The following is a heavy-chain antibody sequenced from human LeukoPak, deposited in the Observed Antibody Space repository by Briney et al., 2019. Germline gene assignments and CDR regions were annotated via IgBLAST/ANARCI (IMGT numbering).Heavy chain of an antibody. V-gene: IGHV3-30*14. CDR3: ACTYGGLNYFEF. J-gene: IGHJ4*02. D-gene: IGHD4-23*01. CDR1: GFTFSSYA. Sequence: GGSLRLSCAASGFTFSSYAMHWVRQAPGKGLEWVAVISYDGSNKYYADSVKGRFTISRGNSKNTLYLQMNSLRAEDTAVYYCACTYGGLNYFEFWGQGTLVTVSS. CDR2: ISYDGSNK.